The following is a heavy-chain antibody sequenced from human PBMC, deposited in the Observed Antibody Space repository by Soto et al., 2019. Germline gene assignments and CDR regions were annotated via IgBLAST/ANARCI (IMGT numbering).Heavy chain of an antibody. CDR3: ARSYLSHSRAATDFDY. D-gene: IGHD2-15*01. CDR2: IYYSGST. Sequence: KPSETLSLTCTVSGGSVSSGSYYWSWIRQPPGKGLEWIGYIYYSGSTNYNPSLKSRVTISVDTSKNQFSLKLSSVTAADTAVYYCARSYLSHSRAATDFDYWGQGTLVTVSS. CDR1: GGSVSSGSYY. V-gene: IGHV4-61*01. J-gene: IGHJ4*02.